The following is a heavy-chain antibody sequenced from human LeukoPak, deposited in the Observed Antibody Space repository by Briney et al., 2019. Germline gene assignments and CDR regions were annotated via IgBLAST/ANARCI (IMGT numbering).Heavy chain of an antibody. J-gene: IGHJ3*02. V-gene: IGHV3-21*01. CDR1: GFTFSSYS. D-gene: IGHD3-10*01. CDR2: ISRSSAYI. CDR3: ASFPPYMVRTDVFGI. Sequence: GGSLRLSCAASGFTFSSYSMNWVRQAPGKGLEWVSSISRSSAYIYYADSVKGRFTISRDNAKNSLYLQMNSLRAEDTAVYYCASFPPYMVRTDVFGIWGQGTMVTVSS.